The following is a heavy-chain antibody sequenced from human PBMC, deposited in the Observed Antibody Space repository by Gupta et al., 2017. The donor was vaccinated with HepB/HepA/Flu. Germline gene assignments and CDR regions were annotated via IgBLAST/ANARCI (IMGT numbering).Heavy chain of an antibody. D-gene: IGHD1-7*01. CDR3: ARSIGITGSTLDY. CDR2: ISSGSHSI. CDR1: GFTVGDYF. Sequence: QVQLVESGGGLVKPGGSLRLSCAGSGFTVGDYFMTWVRQAPGKGLEWGSSISSGSHSISYADSVKGRFTISRDDAKKSVYLQMNSLTAEDAAVYYCARSIGITGSTLDYWGQGALVAVSS. J-gene: IGHJ4*02. V-gene: IGHV3-11*04.